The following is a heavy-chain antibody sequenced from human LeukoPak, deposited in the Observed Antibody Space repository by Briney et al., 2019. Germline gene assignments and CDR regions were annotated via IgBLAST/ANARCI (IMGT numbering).Heavy chain of an antibody. CDR1: GYTFTGYY. V-gene: IGHV1-2*02. Sequence: GASVKVSCKASGYTFTGYYMHWVRQAPGQGLEWTGWINPNSGGTNYAQKFQGRVTMTRDTSISTAYMELSRLRSDDTAVYYCAREYYYGSGNYYNRIDYWGQGTLVTVSS. J-gene: IGHJ4*02. CDR3: AREYYYGSGNYYNRIDY. CDR2: INPNSGGT. D-gene: IGHD3-10*01.